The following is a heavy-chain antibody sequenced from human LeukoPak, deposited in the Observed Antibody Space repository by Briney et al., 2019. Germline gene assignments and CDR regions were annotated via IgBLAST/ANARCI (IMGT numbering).Heavy chain of an antibody. CDR2: ISSSSSTI. V-gene: IGHV3-48*01. J-gene: IGHJ3*02. CDR3: ARALGRDAFDI. Sequence: GGSLRLSCAASGFTFSSYSMNWVHQAPGKGLEWVSYISSSSSTIYYADSVKGRFTISRDNAKNSLYLQMNSLRAEDTAVYYCARALGRDAFDIWGQGTMVTVSS. CDR1: GFTFSSYS.